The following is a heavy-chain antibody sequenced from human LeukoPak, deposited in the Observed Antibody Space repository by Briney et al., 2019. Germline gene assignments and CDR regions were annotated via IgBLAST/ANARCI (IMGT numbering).Heavy chain of an antibody. CDR1: GFTFSDYY. J-gene: IGHJ5*02. CDR3: ARDLGVHCSGGSCGNNWFDP. V-gene: IGHV3-11*04. CDR2: ISSSGSTI. Sequence: GGSLRLSCAASGFTFSDYYMSWIRQAPGKGLEWVSYISSSGSTIYYADSVKGRFTISRDNAKNSLYLQMNSLRAEDTAVYYCARDLGVHCSGGSCGNNWFDPWGQGTLVTVSS. D-gene: IGHD2-15*01.